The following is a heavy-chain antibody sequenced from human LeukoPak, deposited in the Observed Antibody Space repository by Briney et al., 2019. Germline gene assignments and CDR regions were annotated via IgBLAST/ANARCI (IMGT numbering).Heavy chain of an antibody. CDR3: ARGGYFDRYI. V-gene: IGHV4-38-2*02. D-gene: IGHD2/OR15-2a*01. CDR1: NYSISSGYY. CDR2: VYHTGST. Sequence: SETLSLTCSVSNYSISSGYYWGWIRQPPGKGLEWVGSVYHTGSTYYNPSLKSRVTISVDTSKNQFFLKLTSVTAADTAVYYCARGGYFDRYIWGQGTMVTVSS. J-gene: IGHJ3*02.